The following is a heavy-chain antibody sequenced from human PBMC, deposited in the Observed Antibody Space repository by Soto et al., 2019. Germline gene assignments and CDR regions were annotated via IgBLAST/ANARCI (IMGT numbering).Heavy chain of an antibody. Sequence: PSETLSLTCAVYGLSFSGYYWTWIRHPPGTGLEWIGEINHSGSTNYNPSLKSRVTISVDTSKNQFSLKLTSVTAADTAVYYCARDKITGLFDYWGQGTLVTVSS. V-gene: IGHV4-34*01. J-gene: IGHJ4*02. CDR2: INHSGST. CDR1: GLSFSGYY. CDR3: ARDKITGLFDY. D-gene: IGHD2-8*02.